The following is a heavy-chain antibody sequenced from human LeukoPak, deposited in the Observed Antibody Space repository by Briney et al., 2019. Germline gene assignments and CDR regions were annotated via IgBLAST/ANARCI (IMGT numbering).Heavy chain of an antibody. V-gene: IGHV4-39*01. J-gene: IGHJ5*02. CDR2: IYYSRST. CDR1: GGSISSTRYY. CDR3: ARLAQEGILAAWNSFDP. Sequence: SETLSLACIVSGGSISSTRYYWGWIRQPPGKGLEWNVCIYYSRSTHYNPSLKSRVTLSVDMSKHLYSLKLSSVTAADTAVYYCARLAQEGILAAWNSFDPWGQGTLVTVSS. D-gene: IGHD6-25*01.